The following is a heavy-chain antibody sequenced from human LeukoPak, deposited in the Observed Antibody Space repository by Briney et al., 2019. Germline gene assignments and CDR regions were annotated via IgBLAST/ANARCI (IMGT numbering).Heavy chain of an antibody. V-gene: IGHV4-59*11. Sequence: SETLSLTCTVSGGSLSSHYWSWIRQPPGKGLEWSGYIYYSGSTNYNPSLKSRVTISVDTSKNQFSLKLSSVTAADTAVYYCARAPLRDSGSYSTYFDYWGQGTLITVSS. D-gene: IGHD1-26*01. CDR3: ARAPLRDSGSYSTYFDY. J-gene: IGHJ4*02. CDR2: IYYSGST. CDR1: GGSLSSHY.